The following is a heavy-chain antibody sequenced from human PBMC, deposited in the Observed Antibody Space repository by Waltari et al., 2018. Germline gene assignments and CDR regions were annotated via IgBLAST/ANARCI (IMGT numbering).Heavy chain of an antibody. J-gene: IGHJ4*02. V-gene: IGHV3-48*01. CDR1: GFTFSCCR. CDR2: IRSSSSTI. D-gene: IGHD5-18*01. Sequence: EVQLVESGGGLVQPGGSLRLACGVSGFTFSCCRLTWVRQAPGKGLEGVSYIRSSSSTIYYADSVKGRFTISRDNAKNSLYLQMNSLRAEDTAVYYCARDLGGYSYGYWGQGTLVTVSS. CDR3: ARDLGGYSYGY.